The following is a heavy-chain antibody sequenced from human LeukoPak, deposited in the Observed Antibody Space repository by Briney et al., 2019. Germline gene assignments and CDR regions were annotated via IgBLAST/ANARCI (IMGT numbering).Heavy chain of an antibody. V-gene: IGHV4-39*01. Sequence: SETLSLTCTVSGGSISSYYWGWIRQPPGKGLEWIGSIYYSGSTYYNPSLKSRVTISVDTSKNQFSLKLSSVTAADTAVYYCARQFSIGAAAGWGDFDYWGQGTLVTVSS. D-gene: IGHD6-13*01. CDR3: ARQFSIGAAAGWGDFDY. J-gene: IGHJ4*02. CDR1: GGSISSYY. CDR2: IYYSGST.